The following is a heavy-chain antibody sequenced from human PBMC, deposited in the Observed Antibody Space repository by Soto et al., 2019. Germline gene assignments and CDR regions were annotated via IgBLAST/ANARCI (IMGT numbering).Heavy chain of an antibody. J-gene: IGHJ6*02. D-gene: IGHD3-3*01. Sequence: PSETLSLTCTVSGGSISSYYWSWIRQPPGKGLEWIWYIYYSGSTNYNPSLKSRVTISVDTSKNQFSLKLSSVIAADTAVYYCARDLREYDFWSGYYLDYYGMDVWGQGTTVTVSS. CDR2: IYYSGST. CDR3: ARDLREYDFWSGYYLDYYGMDV. CDR1: GGSISSYY. V-gene: IGHV4-59*01.